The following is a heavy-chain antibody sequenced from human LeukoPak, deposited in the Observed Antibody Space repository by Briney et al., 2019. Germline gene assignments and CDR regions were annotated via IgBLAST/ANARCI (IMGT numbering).Heavy chain of an antibody. J-gene: IGHJ3*02. V-gene: IGHV3-7*01. CDR1: GFTFSSYW. CDR3: ARGMFWQQWSLTGGDAFDI. CDR2: IKQDGSEK. Sequence: GGSLRLSCAASGFTFSSYWMSWVRQAPGKGLEWVANIKQDGSEKYYVDSVKGRFTISRDNAKNSLYLQMNSLRAEDTAVYYCARGMFWQQWSLTGGDAFDIWGQGTMVTVSS. D-gene: IGHD6-19*01.